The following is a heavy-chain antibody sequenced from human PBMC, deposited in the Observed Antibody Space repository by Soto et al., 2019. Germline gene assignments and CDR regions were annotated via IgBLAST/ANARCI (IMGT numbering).Heavy chain of an antibody. CDR1: GFTFSNAW. CDR2: IKSKTDGGTT. D-gene: IGHD2-8*01. J-gene: IGHJ4*02. CDR3: TTDLSSIMVYAKGSIDY. V-gene: IGHV3-15*07. Sequence: PGGSLRLSCAASGFTFSNAWMNWVRQAPGKGLEWVGRIKSKTDGGTTDYAAPVKGRFTISRDDSKNTLYLQMNSLKTEDTAVYYCTTDLSSIMVYAKGSIDYWGQGTLVTVSS.